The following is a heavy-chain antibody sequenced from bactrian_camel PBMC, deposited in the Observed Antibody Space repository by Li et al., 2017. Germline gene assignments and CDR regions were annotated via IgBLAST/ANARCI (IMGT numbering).Heavy chain of an antibody. CDR2: IASDGTT. D-gene: IGHD1*01. Sequence: HVQLVESGGASVQAGGSLRLVCIASGYTYCMAWFRQAPGEERVKVAAIASDGTTTYADSVKGRVTISKDNAKNAVYLQMNSLKTEDTAMYYCAKDAGVGMWYSPDWGQGTQVTVS. V-gene: IGHV3S53*01. CDR3: AKDAGVGMWYSPD. CDR1: GYTYC. J-gene: IGHJ4*01.